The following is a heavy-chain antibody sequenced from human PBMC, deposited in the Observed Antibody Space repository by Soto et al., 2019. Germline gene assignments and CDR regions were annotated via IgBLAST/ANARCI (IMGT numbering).Heavy chain of an antibody. CDR2: ISSSSSTI. CDR1: GFTFSSYS. Sequence: GGSLRLSCAASGFTFSSYSMNWVRQAPGKGLEWVSYISSSSSTIYYADSVKGRFTISRDNAKNSLYLQMNSLRAEDTAVYYCARTGTYYYYYYMDVWGKGTTVTVSS. CDR3: ARTGTYYYYYYMDV. J-gene: IGHJ6*03. V-gene: IGHV3-48*01. D-gene: IGHD3-10*01.